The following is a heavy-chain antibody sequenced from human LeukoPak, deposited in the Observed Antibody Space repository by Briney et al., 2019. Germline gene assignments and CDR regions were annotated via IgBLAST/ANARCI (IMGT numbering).Heavy chain of an antibody. V-gene: IGHV3-66*01. D-gene: IGHD6-13*01. J-gene: IGHJ4*02. CDR2: IYSGGST. CDR3: ARGGSQVGIAAAGSGLFFDY. CDR1: GFTVSSNY. Sequence: PGGSLRLSCAASGFTVSSNYMSWVRQAPGKGLEWVSVIYSGGSTYYADSVKGRFTISRDNSKNTLYLQMNSLRAEDTAVYYCARGGSQVGIAAAGSGLFFDYWGQGTLVPSPQ.